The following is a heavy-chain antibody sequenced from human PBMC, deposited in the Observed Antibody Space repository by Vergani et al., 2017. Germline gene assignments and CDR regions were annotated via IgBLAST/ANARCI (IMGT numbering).Heavy chain of an antibody. CDR1: GFTFDDYT. J-gene: IGHJ6*02. Sequence: EVQLVESGGVVVQPGGSLRLSCAASGFTFDDYTMHWVRQAPGKGLEWVSLISWDGGSTYYADSVKGRFTISRDNSKNSLYLQMNSLRTEDTALYYCAKDISDWPEYYYYYNVMDVWGQGP. CDR2: ISWDGGST. V-gene: IGHV3-43*01. D-gene: IGHD6-19*01. CDR3: AKDISDWPEYYYYYNVMDV.